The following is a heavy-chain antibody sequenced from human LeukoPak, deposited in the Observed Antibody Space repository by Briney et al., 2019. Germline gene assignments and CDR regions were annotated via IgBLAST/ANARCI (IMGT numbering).Heavy chain of an antibody. J-gene: IGHJ4*02. CDR2: MFTSGST. Sequence: SETLSLTCTVSGGSINNYFWTWIRQPAGKGLQWIGRMFTSGSTNYHPSLKSRVSMSLDTSKNQVSLRLTSVTAADTAVYYCAREHSSRLAYWGPGTLVTVSS. CDR1: GGSINNYF. CDR3: AREHSSRLAY. D-gene: IGHD2-2*01. V-gene: IGHV4-4*07.